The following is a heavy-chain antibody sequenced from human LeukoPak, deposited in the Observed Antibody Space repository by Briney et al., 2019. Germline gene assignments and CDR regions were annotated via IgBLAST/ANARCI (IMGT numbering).Heavy chain of an antibody. Sequence: GGSLRLSCAASGFIFRNYAMSWVRQGPGQGPEWVTAISGNDDSTYYADSVKGRFTISRDNSRNTLYLHMNSLRAEDTTIYYCAKGGSGVPRALASWGQGTLVTVSS. CDR3: AKGGSGVPRALAS. D-gene: IGHD2-15*01. V-gene: IGHV3-23*01. CDR1: GFIFRNYA. CDR2: ISGNDDST. J-gene: IGHJ4*02.